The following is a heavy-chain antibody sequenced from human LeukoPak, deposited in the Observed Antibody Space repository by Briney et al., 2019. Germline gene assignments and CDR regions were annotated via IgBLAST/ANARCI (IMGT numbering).Heavy chain of an antibody. Sequence: GGSLRLSCAASGFTFSSYWMNWARQAPGKGLEWVASINHNGNVNYYVDSVKGRFTISRDNAKNSLYLQVSNLRAEDMAVYFCARGGGLDVWGQGATVTVSS. CDR2: INHNGNVN. CDR1: GFTFSSYW. D-gene: IGHD3-16*01. CDR3: ARGGGLDV. J-gene: IGHJ6*02. V-gene: IGHV3-7*03.